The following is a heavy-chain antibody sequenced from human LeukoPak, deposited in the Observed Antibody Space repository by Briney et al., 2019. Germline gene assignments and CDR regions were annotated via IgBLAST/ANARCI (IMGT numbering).Heavy chain of an antibody. CDR2: IKQDGSEK. V-gene: IGHV3-7*01. D-gene: IGHD4-17*01. J-gene: IGHJ4*02. Sequence: PGGSLRLSCAASGFTFSSYWMSWVRQAPGKGLEWVANIKQDGSEKYYVDSVKGRFTISRDNAKNSLYVQMNSLRAEDTAVYYCARVAYGDYVHRFDYWGQGTLVTVSS. CDR3: ARVAYGDYVHRFDY. CDR1: GFTFSSYW.